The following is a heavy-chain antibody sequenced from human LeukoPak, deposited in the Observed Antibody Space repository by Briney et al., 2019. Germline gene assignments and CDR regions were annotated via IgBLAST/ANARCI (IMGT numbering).Heavy chain of an antibody. Sequence: SGTLSLTCTVSGGSISSSSYYWGWIRQPPGKGLEWIGSIYYSGSTYYNPSLKSRVTISVDTSKNHFSLKLRSVTAADTAVYYCAKHGELLSWFDPWGQGTQVTVSS. J-gene: IGHJ5*02. D-gene: IGHD1-26*01. CDR3: AKHGELLSWFDP. CDR2: IYYSGST. V-gene: IGHV4-39*01. CDR1: GGSISSSSYY.